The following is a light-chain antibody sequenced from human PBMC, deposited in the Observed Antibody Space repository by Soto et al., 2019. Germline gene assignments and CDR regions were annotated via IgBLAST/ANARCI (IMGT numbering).Light chain of an antibody. J-gene: IGLJ3*02. CDR2: DTN. CDR1: SSNIGNNY. V-gene: IGLV1-51*01. Sequence: QSVLTQPPSVSAAPGQKVTISCSGSSSNIGNNYVSWYQQLPATAPKLLIYDTNRRPSGVPDRFSGSKSGTSATLGITGLQPGDEADYYCGTWDSSLSLWVFGEGTKLTVL. CDR3: GTWDSSLSLWV.